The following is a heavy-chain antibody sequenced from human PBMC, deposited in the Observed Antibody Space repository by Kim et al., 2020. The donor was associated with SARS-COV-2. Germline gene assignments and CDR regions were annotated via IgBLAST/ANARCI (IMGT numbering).Heavy chain of an antibody. J-gene: IGHJ4*02. Sequence: QDGSAKFYADSVKGRFTVSRDNTKNSLYLQINSLRSEDTAMYFCVRGVDFWGQGTLVTVAS. CDR3: VRGVDF. CDR2: QDGSAK. V-gene: IGHV3-7*01.